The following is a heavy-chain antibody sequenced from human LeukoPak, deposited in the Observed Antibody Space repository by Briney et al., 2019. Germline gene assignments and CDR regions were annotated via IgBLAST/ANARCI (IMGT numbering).Heavy chain of an antibody. CDR1: GYSISSGYY. CDR3: ARMTKYYYMDV. J-gene: IGHJ6*03. V-gene: IGHV4-38-2*02. CDR2: IYHSGST. Sequence: SETLSLTCTVSGYSISSGYYWGWIRQPPGKGLEWIGSIYHSGSTYYNPSLKSRVTISVDTSKNQFSLKLSSVTAADTAVYYCARMTKYYYMDVWGKGTTVTVSS.